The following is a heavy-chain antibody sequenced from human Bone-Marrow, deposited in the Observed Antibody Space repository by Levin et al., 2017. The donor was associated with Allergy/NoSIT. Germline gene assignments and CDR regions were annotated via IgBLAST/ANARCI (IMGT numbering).Heavy chain of an antibody. CDR2: ITDDGGT. CDR1: GFTSNIYV. CDR3: AKSMTPTTRFGMDV. Sequence: GESLKISCVASGFTSNIYVMRWVRQAPGKGLEWVSSITDDGGTYYGDSVKGRFTITRDNSKNTLYLQITSLRAEDTAVYYCAKSMTPTTRFGMDVWGTGTTATVSS. J-gene: IGHJ6*03. V-gene: IGHV3-23*01. D-gene: IGHD4-11*01.